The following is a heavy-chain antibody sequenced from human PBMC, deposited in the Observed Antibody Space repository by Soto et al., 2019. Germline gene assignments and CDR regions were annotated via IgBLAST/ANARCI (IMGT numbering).Heavy chain of an antibody. CDR2: ISGSGGST. CDR3: ARKPETGTTVPFDY. D-gene: IGHD1-1*01. CDR1: GFTFSSYA. V-gene: IGHV3-23*01. Sequence: PGGSLRLSCAASGFTFSSYAMSWVRQAPGKGLEWVSAISGSGGSTYYADSVKGRFTISRDNSKNTLYLQVNSLRAEDTAVYYCARKPETGTTVPFDYWGQGTLVTVSS. J-gene: IGHJ4*02.